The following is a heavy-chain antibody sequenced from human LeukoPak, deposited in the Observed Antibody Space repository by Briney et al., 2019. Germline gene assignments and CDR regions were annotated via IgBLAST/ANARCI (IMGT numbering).Heavy chain of an antibody. CDR3: AREVLRYFDWLFSDFDY. Sequence: SETLSLTCAVYGGSFSGYYWSWIRQPPGKGLEWIGEINHSGSTNYNPSLKSRVTISVDTSKNQFSLKLSSVTAADTAVYYCAREVLRYFDWLFSDFDYWGQGTLVTVSS. CDR1: GGSFSGYY. D-gene: IGHD3-9*01. J-gene: IGHJ4*02. CDR2: INHSGST. V-gene: IGHV4-34*01.